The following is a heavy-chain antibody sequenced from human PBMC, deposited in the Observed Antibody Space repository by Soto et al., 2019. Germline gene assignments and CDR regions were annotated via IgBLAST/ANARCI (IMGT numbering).Heavy chain of an antibody. V-gene: IGHV3-73*01. CDR2: IRSKANNYAT. CDR3: AIEGAGFGY. J-gene: IGHJ4*02. CDR1: GFTFSASS. D-gene: IGHD1-26*01. Sequence: EFHLVESGGGLVQPGGSVRLSCAASGFTFSASSMHWVRQAAGKGLEWLDRIRSKANNYATVYSEVLKGRSIISRDDSQDTMFLEMNNLRTVDTAMYYCAIEGAGFGYWGQGTLVTVSS.